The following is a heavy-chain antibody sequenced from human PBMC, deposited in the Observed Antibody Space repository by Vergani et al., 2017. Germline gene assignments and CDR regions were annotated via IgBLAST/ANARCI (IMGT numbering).Heavy chain of an antibody. CDR2: IYYSGST. CDR1: GGSISSSSYY. Sequence: QLQLQESGPGLVKPSETLSLTCTVSGGSISSSSYYWGWIRQPPGNGLEWNGSIYYSGSTYYNPALKSRVTISVDTSKNQFSLNLSSVTAADTAVYYFARRYCSSTSCYQDYFDYWGQGTLVTVSS. D-gene: IGHD2-2*01. V-gene: IGHV4-39*01. CDR3: ARRYCSSTSCYQDYFDY. J-gene: IGHJ4*02.